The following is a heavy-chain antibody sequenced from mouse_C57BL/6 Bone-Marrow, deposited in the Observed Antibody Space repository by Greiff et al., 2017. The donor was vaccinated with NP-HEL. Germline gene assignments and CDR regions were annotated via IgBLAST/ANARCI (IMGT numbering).Heavy chain of an antibody. D-gene: IGHD1-1*01. CDR3: ARGGFYYGSNYWYFDV. V-gene: IGHV1-42*01. CDR1: GYSFTGYY. CDR2: INPSTGGT. J-gene: IGHJ1*03. Sequence: VQLKQSGPELVKPGASVKISCKASGYSFTGYYMNWVKQSPEKSLEWIGEINPSTGGTTYNQKFKAKATLTVDKSSSTAYMQLKSLTSEDSAVYYCARGGFYYGSNYWYFDVWGTGTTVTVSS.